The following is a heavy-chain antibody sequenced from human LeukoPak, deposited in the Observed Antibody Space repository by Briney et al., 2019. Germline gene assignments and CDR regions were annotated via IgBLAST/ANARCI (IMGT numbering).Heavy chain of an antibody. CDR2: IKQDGSEK. J-gene: IGHJ4*02. Sequence: GGSLRLSCAASGFTFSSYWMSWVRQAPGKGLEWVANIKQDGSEKYYVDSVKGRFTISRDNAKNSLYLQMNSLRAEDTAVYYCARNPTIRIAVAITYFDYWGQGTLVTVSS. CDR1: GFTFSSYW. V-gene: IGHV3-7*01. D-gene: IGHD6-19*01. CDR3: ARNPTIRIAVAITYFDY.